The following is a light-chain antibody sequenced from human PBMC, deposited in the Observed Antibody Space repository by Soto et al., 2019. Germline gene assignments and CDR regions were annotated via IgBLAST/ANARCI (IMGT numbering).Light chain of an antibody. V-gene: IGKV1-39*01. Sequence: DIQMTQSPSSLSASVGDRVTITCRASQNIARYLNWYQHKPGEAPKLLIFSTSSLQSGVPSRFSGSGSGTDFTLTISSLQPEDFGTYYCHQSLNTPRTFGQGTKVDIK. CDR3: HQSLNTPRT. CDR2: STS. J-gene: IGKJ1*01. CDR1: QNIARY.